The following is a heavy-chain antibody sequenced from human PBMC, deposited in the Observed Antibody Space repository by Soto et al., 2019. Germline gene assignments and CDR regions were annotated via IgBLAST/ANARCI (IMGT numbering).Heavy chain of an antibody. D-gene: IGHD5-18*01. CDR1: GGSISSYY. Sequence: PSETLSLTCTVSGGSISSYYWSWIRQPPGKGLEWIGYIYYSGSTNYNPSLKSRVTISVDTSKNQFSLKLTSVTAADTAVYYCARNVDTARAYYFDFWRQGTLVTVSS. V-gene: IGHV4-59*01. CDR2: IYYSGST. J-gene: IGHJ4*02. CDR3: ARNVDTARAYYFDF.